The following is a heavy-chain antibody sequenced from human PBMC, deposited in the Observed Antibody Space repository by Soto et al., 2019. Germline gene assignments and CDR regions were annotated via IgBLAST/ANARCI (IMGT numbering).Heavy chain of an antibody. CDR2: ISAYNGNT. J-gene: IGHJ6*02. D-gene: IGHD6-6*01. Sequence: ASVKVSCKASGYTFSSYGISWVRQAPGQGLEWMGWISAYNGNTNYAQKLQGRVTMSTDTSTSTAYMELRSLRSGDTAMYYCARLTFNSSGPKTMDVWGQGTTVTVSS. V-gene: IGHV1-18*01. CDR3: ARLTFNSSGPKTMDV. CDR1: GYTFSSYG.